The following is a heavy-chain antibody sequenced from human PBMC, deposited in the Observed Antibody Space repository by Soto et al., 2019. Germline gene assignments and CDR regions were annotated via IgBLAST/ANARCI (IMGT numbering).Heavy chain of an antibody. CDR1: GFTFSSYA. CDR2: ISYDGSNK. J-gene: IGHJ6*02. CDR3: ARGGYCRGGSCYYYYYYCMDV. Sequence: GGSLRLSCAASGFTFSSYAMHWVRQAPGKGLEWVAVISYDGSNKYYADSVKGRFTISRDNSKNTLYLQMNSLRAEDTAVYYCARGGYCRGGSCYYYYYYCMDVWGQGTTGTVSS. D-gene: IGHD2-15*01. V-gene: IGHV3-30-3*01.